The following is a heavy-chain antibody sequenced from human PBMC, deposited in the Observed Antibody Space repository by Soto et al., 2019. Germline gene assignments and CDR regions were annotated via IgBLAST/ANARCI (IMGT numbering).Heavy chain of an antibody. CDR1: GFTFGDYA. CDR3: TSRRCSSGGDCFYAFDI. V-gene: IGHV3-49*04. J-gene: IGHJ3*02. CDR2: IRSKAYGGTT. Sequence: EVQLVESGGGLVQPGRSLRLSCTASGFTFGDYAMSWVRQAPGKGLEWVGFIRSKAYGGTTEYAASVKGRFTISRDDSKSIAYLQMNSLKTEDTAVYYCTSRRCSSGGDCFYAFDIWGQGTMVTVSS. D-gene: IGHD2-21*02.